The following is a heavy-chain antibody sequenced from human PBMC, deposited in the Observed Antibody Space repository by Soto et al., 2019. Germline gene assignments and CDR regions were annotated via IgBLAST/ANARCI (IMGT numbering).Heavy chain of an antibody. J-gene: IGHJ5*02. Sequence: ASVKVSCKASGYAFTSYGIHWVRQAPGQRLEWMGWNNAANGDTKYSPKFQGRVTITRDTSASTAYMELSSLRSEDTAVYYCVRRHVSATGIDWFDPWGQGTLVTVSS. CDR3: VRRHVSATGIDWFDP. CDR2: NNAANGDT. CDR1: GYAFTSYG. V-gene: IGHV1-3*01. D-gene: IGHD6-13*01.